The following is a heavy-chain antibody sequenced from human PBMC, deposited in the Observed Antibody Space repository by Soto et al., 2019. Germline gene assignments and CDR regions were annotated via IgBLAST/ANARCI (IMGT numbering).Heavy chain of an antibody. CDR3: ARDWQGIAAAGTRPLYYYYGMDV. Sequence: SVKVSCKASGGTFSSYAISWVRQAPGQGLEWMGGIIPIFGTANYAQKLQGRVTMTTDTSTSTAYMELRSLRSDDTAVYYCARDWQGIAAAGTRPLYYYYGMDVWGQGTTVTVSS. CDR2: IIPIFGTA. CDR1: GGTFSSYA. V-gene: IGHV1-69*05. D-gene: IGHD6-13*01. J-gene: IGHJ6*02.